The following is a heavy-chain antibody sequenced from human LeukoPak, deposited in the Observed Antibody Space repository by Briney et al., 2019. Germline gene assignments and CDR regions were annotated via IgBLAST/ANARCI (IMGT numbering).Heavy chain of an antibody. CDR3: ATHGYSELRYFDWSTNE. D-gene: IGHD3-9*01. Sequence: QPGGSLRLSCVVSGFTFSSHWMSWVRQAPGKGLEWVANIKEDGSEKYYVDSVKGRFTISRDNAKKSLYLQMDSLRAEDTAVYYCATHGYSELRYFDWSTNEWDQGTLVTVSS. CDR2: IKEDGSEK. V-gene: IGHV3-7*01. J-gene: IGHJ4*02. CDR1: GFTFSSHW.